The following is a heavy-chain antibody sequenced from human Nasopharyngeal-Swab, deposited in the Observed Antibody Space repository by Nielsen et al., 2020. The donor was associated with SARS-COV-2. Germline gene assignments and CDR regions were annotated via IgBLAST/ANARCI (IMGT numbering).Heavy chain of an antibody. J-gene: IGHJ6*02. Sequence: LPRAASGFTLNSYGMHRVRQAPGKGREWVAVISYDGSNKYYADSVKGRFTNSRDNSKNTLYLQMNSLRAEDTAVYYCAKSLPGDYYYYGMDVWGQGTTVTVSS. CDR1: GFTLNSYG. V-gene: IGHV3-30*18. D-gene: IGHD4-17*01. CDR2: ISYDGSNK. CDR3: AKSLPGDYYYYGMDV.